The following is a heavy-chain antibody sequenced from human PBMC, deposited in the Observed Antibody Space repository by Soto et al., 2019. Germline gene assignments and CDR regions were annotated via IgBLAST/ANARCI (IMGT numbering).Heavy chain of an antibody. CDR2: INPNSGDT. J-gene: IGHJ4*02. CDR3: AIARSGSGTYYNPVYDY. CDR1: GYTFTGNY. D-gene: IGHD3-10*01. V-gene: IGHV1-2*04. Sequence: QVQLVQSGAEVKKPGASVRVSCNTSGYTFTGNYMHWVRQAPGQGLEWMGWINPNSGDTNYAQNFQGWVTMTRDTSISTAYMEVSRLKSDDTAVYYCAIARSGSGTYYNPVYDYWGQGTLVTVSS.